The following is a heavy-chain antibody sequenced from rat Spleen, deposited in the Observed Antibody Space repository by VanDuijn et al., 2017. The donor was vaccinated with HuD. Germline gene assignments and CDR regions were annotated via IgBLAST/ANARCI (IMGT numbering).Heavy chain of an antibody. CDR1: GFTFSTYG. V-gene: IGHV5-22*01. D-gene: IGHD3-1*01. CDR2: ISYGDSSGHSGT. J-gene: IGHJ3*01. CDR3: ARQRGPSWFAY. Sequence: EVQLVESGGGLVQPGRSMKLSCAASGFTFSTYGMAWVRQAPKKGLEWVATISYGDSSGHSGTYYGDSVKGRFTISRDNAKSTLYLQMNSLRSEDTATYYCARQRGPSWFAYWGQGTLVTVSS.